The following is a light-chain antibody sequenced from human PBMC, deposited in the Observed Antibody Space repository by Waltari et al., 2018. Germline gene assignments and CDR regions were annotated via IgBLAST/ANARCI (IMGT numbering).Light chain of an antibody. Sequence: EIVLTQSPATLSVSPGGRATLSYRASQSVTTNLAWYQQRPGQAPSLLIYDASTRATGVPARFSGSGSGTEFTLTSSSLQSTDFAVYYCQQYDDWSFGQGTKLEIK. CDR2: DAS. J-gene: IGKJ2*01. V-gene: IGKV3-15*01. CDR3: QQYDDWS. CDR1: QSVTTN.